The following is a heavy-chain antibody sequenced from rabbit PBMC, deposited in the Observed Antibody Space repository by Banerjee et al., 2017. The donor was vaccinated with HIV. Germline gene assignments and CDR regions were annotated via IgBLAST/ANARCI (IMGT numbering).Heavy chain of an antibody. J-gene: IGHJ4*01. CDR2: IDSGSSGRT. CDR1: GFSFSSSYW. CDR3: ARMSTTNYDYGKYNL. D-gene: IGHD2-1*01. Sequence: QSLEESGGDLVKPGASLTLTCTASGFSFSSSYWMCWVRQAPGKGLEWIACIDSGSSGRTFYANWAKGRFTISKTSSTTVTLQMTSLTAADTATYFCARMSTTNYDYGKYNLWGPGTLVTVS. V-gene: IGHV1S40*01.